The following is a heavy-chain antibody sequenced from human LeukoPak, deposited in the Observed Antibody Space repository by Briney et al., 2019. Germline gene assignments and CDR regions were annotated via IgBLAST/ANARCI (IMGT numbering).Heavy chain of an antibody. V-gene: IGHV3-53*01. J-gene: IGHJ6*02. Sequence: GGSLRLSCAASGFTVSSNYMSWVRQAPGKGLEWVSVIYSGGSTYYADSVKGRFTISRDNSKNTLYLQMNSLRAEDTAVYYCARGVTMVTYYYYYYGMDVWGQGTTVTVSS. CDR3: ARGVTMVTYYYYYYGMDV. CDR1: GFTVSSNY. CDR2: IYSGGST. D-gene: IGHD3-10*01.